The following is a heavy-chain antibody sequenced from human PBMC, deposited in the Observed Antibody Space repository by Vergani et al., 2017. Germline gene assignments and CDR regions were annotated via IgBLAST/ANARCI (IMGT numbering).Heavy chain of an antibody. CDR1: GFTFSSYW. CDR3: ARAGMLYYYDSSGYTHFDY. V-gene: IGHV3-74*01. Sequence: EVQLVESGGGLVQPGGSLRLSCAASGFTFSSYWMHWVRQAPGKGLVWVSRINSDGSSTSYADSVKGRFTISRDNAKNTLYLQMNSPRAEDTAVYYCARAGMLYYYDSSGYTHFDYWGQGTLVTVSS. J-gene: IGHJ4*02. D-gene: IGHD3-22*01. CDR2: INSDGSST.